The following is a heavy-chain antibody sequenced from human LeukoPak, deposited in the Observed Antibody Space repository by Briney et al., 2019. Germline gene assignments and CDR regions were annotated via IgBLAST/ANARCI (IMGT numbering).Heavy chain of an antibody. D-gene: IGHD4-23*01. J-gene: IGHJ4*02. V-gene: IGHV4-59*01. CDR2: IHHSGKS. CDR3: ARAHDYGGNSPFDY. Sequence: SETLSLTCSVSGDSISGYYWSWIRQPPGKGLEWIAYIHHSGKSFYNPSLRSRVTISADTSKNQFSLRLNSVTAADTAMYYCARAHDYGGNSPFDYWGQGTLVTVSS. CDR1: GDSISGYY.